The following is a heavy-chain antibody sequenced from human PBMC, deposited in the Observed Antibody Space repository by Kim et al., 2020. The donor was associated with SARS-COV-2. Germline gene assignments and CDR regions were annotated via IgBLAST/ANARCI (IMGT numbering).Heavy chain of an antibody. CDR3: ARRGYNWNLYNWFDP. J-gene: IGHJ5*02. D-gene: IGHD1-20*01. V-gene: IGHV1-18*01. Sequence: QKLQGRVTMTTDTSTSTAYMELRSLRSDDTAVYYCARRGYNWNLYNWFDPWGQGTLVTVSS.